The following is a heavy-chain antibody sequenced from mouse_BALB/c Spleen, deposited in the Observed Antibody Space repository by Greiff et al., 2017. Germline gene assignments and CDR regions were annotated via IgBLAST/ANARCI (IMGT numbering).Heavy chain of an antibody. D-gene: IGHD2-4*01. CDR2: IDPANGNT. CDR3: APIYYDYGVDY. Sequence: EVQLQQSGAELVKPGASVKLSCTASGFNIKDTYMHWVKQRPEQGLEWIGRIDPANGNTKYDPKFQGKATITADTSSNTAYLQLSGLTSEDTAVYYCAPIYYDYGVDYWGQGTTLTVSS. V-gene: IGHV14-3*02. CDR1: GFNIKDTY. J-gene: IGHJ2*01.